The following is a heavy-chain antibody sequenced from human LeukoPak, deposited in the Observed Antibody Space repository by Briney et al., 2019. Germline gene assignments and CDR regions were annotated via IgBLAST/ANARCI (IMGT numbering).Heavy chain of an antibody. V-gene: IGHV3-30*02. Sequence: GGSLRLSCVASGFTFSSYGMHWVRQAPGKGLEWVAFIRYDERNEYYADSVKGRFTISRDISRNTLYLQMNSLRAEDTAVYYCARALKWLPDYWGQGTLVTVSS. CDR3: ARALKWLPDY. CDR2: IRYDERNE. CDR1: GFTFSSYG. D-gene: IGHD3-22*01. J-gene: IGHJ4*02.